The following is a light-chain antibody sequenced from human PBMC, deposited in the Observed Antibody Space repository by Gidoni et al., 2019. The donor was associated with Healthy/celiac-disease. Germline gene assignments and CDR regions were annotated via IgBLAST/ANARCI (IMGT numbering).Light chain of an antibody. CDR1: SSDVGGYNY. CDR3: SSYTSSSPWV. V-gene: IGLV2-14*01. J-gene: IGLJ3*02. CDR2: DVS. Sequence: QSALTPPASVAGSPGPSITISGTGTSSDVGGYNYVSWYQQHPGKAPKLMIYDVSNRPSGVSNRFSGSKSGNTASLTISGLQAEDEADYYCSSYTSSSPWVFGGGTKLTVL.